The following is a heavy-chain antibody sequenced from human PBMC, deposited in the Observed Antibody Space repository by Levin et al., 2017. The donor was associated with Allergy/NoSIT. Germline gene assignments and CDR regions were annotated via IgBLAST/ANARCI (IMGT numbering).Heavy chain of an antibody. CDR1: GFTFSSYS. Sequence: GGSLRLSCAASGFTFSSYSMNWVRQAPGKGLEWVSSISSSSSYIYYADSVKGRFTISRDNAKNSLYLQMNSLRAEDTAVYYCARSYDSSGYPSFGYYGMDVWGQGTTVTVSS. CDR2: ISSSSSYI. V-gene: IGHV3-21*01. D-gene: IGHD3-22*01. CDR3: ARSYDSSGYPSFGYYGMDV. J-gene: IGHJ6*02.